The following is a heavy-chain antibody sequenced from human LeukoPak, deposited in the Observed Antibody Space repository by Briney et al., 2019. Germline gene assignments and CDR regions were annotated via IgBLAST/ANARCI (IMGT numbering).Heavy chain of an antibody. Sequence: SVKVSCKASGFTFTSSAVQWVRQARGQRLEWIGWIVVGSGNTNYAQKFQERVTITRDMSTSTAYMELSSLRSEDTAVYYCAKDSRPSSWYYYGMDVWGQGTTVTVSS. CDR2: IVVGSGNT. D-gene: IGHD6-13*01. CDR3: AKDSRPSSWYYYGMDV. CDR1: GFTFTSSA. J-gene: IGHJ6*02. V-gene: IGHV1-58*01.